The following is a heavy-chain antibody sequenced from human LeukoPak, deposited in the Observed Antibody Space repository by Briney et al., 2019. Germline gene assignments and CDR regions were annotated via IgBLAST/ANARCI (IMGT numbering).Heavy chain of an antibody. J-gene: IGHJ4*02. CDR2: ISSSSSYI. CDR3: ARQRYDFWSGYPSLNSHFDY. D-gene: IGHD3-3*01. Sequence: GGSLRLSCAASGFTFSSYSMNWVRQAPGKGLEWVSSISSSSSYIYYADSVKGRFTISRDNAKNSLYLQMNSLRAEDTAVYYCARQRYDFWSGYPSLNSHFDYWGQGTLVTVSS. CDR1: GFTFSSYS. V-gene: IGHV3-21*01.